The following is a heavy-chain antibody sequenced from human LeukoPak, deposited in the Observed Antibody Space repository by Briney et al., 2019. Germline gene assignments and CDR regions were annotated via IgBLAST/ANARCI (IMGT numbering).Heavy chain of an antibody. J-gene: IGHJ6*02. V-gene: IGHV1-69*01. CDR3: ARALKPNYYYYYYGMDV. Sequence: ASVKVSCKASGGTFSSYAISWVRQAPGQGLEWMGGVIPIFGTANYARKFQGRVTITADESTSTAYTELSSLRSEDTAVYYCARALKPNYYYYYYGMDVWGQGTTVTVSS. D-gene: IGHD1-14*01. CDR1: GGTFSSYA. CDR2: VIPIFGTA.